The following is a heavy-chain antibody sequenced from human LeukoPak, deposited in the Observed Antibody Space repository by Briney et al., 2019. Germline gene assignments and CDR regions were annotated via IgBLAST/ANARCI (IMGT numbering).Heavy chain of an antibody. V-gene: IGHV3-30*02. CDR1: GFTFNTHG. D-gene: IGHD2-15*01. CDR2: IQFDGSKI. CDR3: AKPNPIVVVVAAPNGAFDI. J-gene: IGHJ3*02. Sequence: PGGSLRLSCVASGFTFNTHGMHWVRQAPGKGLEWVAFIQFDGSKIDYADSVKGRFTISRDNSENTLYLQMNSLGVEDTAVYFCAKPNPIVVVVAAPNGAFDIWGQGTMVTVSS.